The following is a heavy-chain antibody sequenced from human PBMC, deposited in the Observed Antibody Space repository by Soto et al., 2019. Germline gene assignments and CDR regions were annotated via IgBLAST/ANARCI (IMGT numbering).Heavy chain of an antibody. J-gene: IGHJ4*02. V-gene: IGHV3-48*03. CDR1: GFTFSSYE. D-gene: IGHD6-19*01. Sequence: PGGSLRLSCAASGFTFSSYEMNWVRQAPGKGLEWVSYISSSGSTIYYADSVKGRFTISRDNAKNSLYLQMNSLRAEDTAVYYCARIEGYSSGFIDYWGQGTLVTVSS. CDR2: ISSSGSTI. CDR3: ARIEGYSSGFIDY.